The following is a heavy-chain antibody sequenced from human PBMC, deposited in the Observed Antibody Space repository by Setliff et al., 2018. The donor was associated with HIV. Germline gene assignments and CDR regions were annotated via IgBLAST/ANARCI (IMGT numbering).Heavy chain of an antibody. Sequence: GGSLRLSCVASGFTFSSYAMTWVRQAPGKGLEWVSGIGGAYDGNTYHADSVKGRFTIFRENSKNIVYLQMSNLRAEDTALYYCAKVMITTTWAFDFWGQGIPVTVSS. D-gene: IGHD1-26*01. J-gene: IGHJ4*02. CDR3: AKVMITTTWAFDF. CDR2: IGGAYDGNT. V-gene: IGHV3-23*01. CDR1: GFTFSSYA.